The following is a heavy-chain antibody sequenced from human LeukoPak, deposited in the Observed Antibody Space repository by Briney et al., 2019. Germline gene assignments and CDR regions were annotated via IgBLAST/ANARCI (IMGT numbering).Heavy chain of an antibody. J-gene: IGHJ4*02. V-gene: IGHV1-46*01. CDR2: LNPSRGNT. D-gene: IGHD2-8*02. CDR3: ARTPLPGTGYFDY. CDR1: HYIFTSSY. Sequence: ASVKVSCKASHYIFTSSYIHWLRQAPAQGLDRVGLLNPSRGNTAYAQMFQGRLTRRRDTSTSTVYMELSSLRSEDTAVYYCARTPLPGTGYFDYWGQGTLVTVS.